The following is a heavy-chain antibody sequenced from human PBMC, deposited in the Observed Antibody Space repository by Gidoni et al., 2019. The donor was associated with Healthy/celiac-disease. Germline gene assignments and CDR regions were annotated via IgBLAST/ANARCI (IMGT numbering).Heavy chain of an antibody. J-gene: IGHJ4*02. CDR2: ISWDSGSI. CDR1: GFTFDDYA. V-gene: IGHV3-9*01. CDR3: AKGEAMVRGVTLDY. D-gene: IGHD3-10*01. Sequence: EVQLVESGGGLVQPGRSLRLSCAASGFTFDDYAMHWGRHAPGKGLEWVSGISWDSGSIGYADSVKGRFTISRDNAKNSLYLQMNSLRAEDTALYYCAKGEAMVRGVTLDYWGQGTLVTVSS.